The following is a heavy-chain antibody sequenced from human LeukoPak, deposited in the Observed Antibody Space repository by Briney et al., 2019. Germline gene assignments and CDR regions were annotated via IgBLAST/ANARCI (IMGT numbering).Heavy chain of an antibody. Sequence: SGGSLRLSCEASGFTFSDYSMNWVRQAPGEGLEWLSYITSTSDTIYYADSVKGRFTSSRDNAKNSVYLQMNSLRAEDTAVCYCARSSGYPFFDYWGQGTLVTVSS. J-gene: IGHJ4*02. CDR2: ITSTSDTI. V-gene: IGHV3-48*01. CDR1: GFTFSDYS. CDR3: ARSSGYPFFDY. D-gene: IGHD3-22*01.